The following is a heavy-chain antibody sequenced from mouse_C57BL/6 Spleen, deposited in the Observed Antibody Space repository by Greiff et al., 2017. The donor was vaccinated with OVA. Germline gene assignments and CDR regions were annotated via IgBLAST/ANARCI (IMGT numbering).Heavy chain of an antibody. CDR3: ARAGGGSHYFDY. D-gene: IGHD3-3*01. Sequence: VQLQESGAELVKPGASVKLSCKASGYTFTSYWMHWVKQRPGQGLEWIGMIHPNSGSTNYNEKFKSKATLTVDKSSSTAYMQLSSLTSEDSAVYYCARAGGGSHYFDYWGQGTTLTVSS. CDR2: IHPNSGST. J-gene: IGHJ2*01. V-gene: IGHV1-64*01. CDR1: GYTFTSYW.